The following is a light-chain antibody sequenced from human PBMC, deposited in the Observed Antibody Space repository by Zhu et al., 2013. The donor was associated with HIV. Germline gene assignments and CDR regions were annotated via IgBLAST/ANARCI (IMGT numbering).Light chain of an antibody. CDR2: EVS. CDR1: SSNIGASFD. J-gene: IGLJ2*01. V-gene: IGLV1-40*01. CDR3: TSYTTTGTLL. Sequence: QSVLTQPPSVSGAPGQRVTISCTGSSSNIGASFDVHWYQRHPGKAPKLMIYEVSHRPSGVSNRFSGSKSGNTASLTISGLLAEDEGDYYCTSYTTTGTLLFGGGTKVTVL.